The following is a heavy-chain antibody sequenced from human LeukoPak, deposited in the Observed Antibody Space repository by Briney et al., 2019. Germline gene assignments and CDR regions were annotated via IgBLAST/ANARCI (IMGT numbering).Heavy chain of an antibody. D-gene: IGHD1-26*01. Sequence: SETLSLTCAVYGGSFSGYYWSWIRQSPGKGLEWIGEINHSGSTNYNPSLKSRVTISVDTSKNQFSLKLSSVTAADTAVYYCARARFFIVGATNWFDPWGQGTLVTVSS. CDR3: ARARFFIVGATNWFDP. V-gene: IGHV4-34*01. CDR1: GGSFSGYY. CDR2: INHSGST. J-gene: IGHJ5*02.